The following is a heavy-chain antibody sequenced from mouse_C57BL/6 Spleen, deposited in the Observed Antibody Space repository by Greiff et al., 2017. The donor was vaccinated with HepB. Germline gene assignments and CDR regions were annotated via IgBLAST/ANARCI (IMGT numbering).Heavy chain of an antibody. CDR2: IDPSDSYT. V-gene: IGHV1-59*01. D-gene: IGHD1-1*01. CDR3: ARTRSSYDYAMDY. J-gene: IGHJ4*01. Sequence: QVQLQQPGAELVRPGTSVKLSCKASGYTFTSYWMHWVKQRPGQGLEWIGVIDPSDSYTNYNQKFKGKATLTVDTSSSTAYMQLSSLTSEDSAVYYCARTRSSYDYAMDYWGQGTSVTVSS. CDR1: GYTFTSYW.